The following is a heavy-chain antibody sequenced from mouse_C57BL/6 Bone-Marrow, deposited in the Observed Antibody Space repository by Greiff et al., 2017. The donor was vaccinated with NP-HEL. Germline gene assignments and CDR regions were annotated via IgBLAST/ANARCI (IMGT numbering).Heavy chain of an antibody. V-gene: IGHV5-17*01. Sequence: EVQLVESGGGLVKPGGSLKLSCAASGFTFSDYGMHWVRQAPEKGLEWVAYISSGSSTIYYADTVKGRFTISRDNAKNTLFLQMTSLRSEDTAMYYCARETTVVANDYWGQGTTLTVSS. J-gene: IGHJ2*01. CDR1: GFTFSDYG. CDR2: ISSGSSTI. CDR3: ARETTVVANDY. D-gene: IGHD1-1*01.